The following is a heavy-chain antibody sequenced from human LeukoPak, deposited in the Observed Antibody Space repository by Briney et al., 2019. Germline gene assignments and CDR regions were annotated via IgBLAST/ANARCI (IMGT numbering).Heavy chain of an antibody. J-gene: IGHJ4*02. CDR1: GFTVSSDY. Sequence: GGSLRLSCAASGFTVSSDYMSWVRQAPGKGLEWVSVIYSGGSTYYADSVKGRFTISRDNSKNTLYLQMNSLRAEDTAVYYCARAGTTYYYDSSGYCYEGFSHFDYWGQGTLVTVSS. D-gene: IGHD3-22*01. CDR3: ARAGTTYYYDSSGYCYEGFSHFDY. V-gene: IGHV3-66*01. CDR2: IYSGGST.